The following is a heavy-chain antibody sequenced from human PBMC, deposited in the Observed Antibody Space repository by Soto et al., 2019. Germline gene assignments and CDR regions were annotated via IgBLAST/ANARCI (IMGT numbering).Heavy chain of an antibody. D-gene: IGHD1-26*01. CDR1: GFTFSSYG. V-gene: IGHV3-30*18. J-gene: IGHJ4*02. CDR3: AKDKKGSGSYASYYFDS. Sequence: LRLCCAASGFTFSSYGMHWVRQAPGKGLEWVTVISYDGNLKYYADSVRGRFTISRDSSKNTLYLQMNSLRAEDTAVYYCAKDKKGSGSYASYYFDSWGQGTLVTVSS. CDR2: ISYDGNLK.